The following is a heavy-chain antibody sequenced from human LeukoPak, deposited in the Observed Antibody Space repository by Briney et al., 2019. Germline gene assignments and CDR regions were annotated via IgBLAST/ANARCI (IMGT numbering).Heavy chain of an antibody. CDR3: ARQGRSYNNPNRGWFDP. V-gene: IGHV3-21*06. J-gene: IGHJ5*02. CDR1: GFSFSSYS. CDR2: ISSTGTDN. Sequence: GGSLRLSCEASGFSFSSYSMNWVRQAPGKGLEWVSSISSTGTDNTYADSVTGRFTISRDNPKNSVFLQMNSLRAEDTAVYFCARQGRSYNNPNRGWFDPSGQGTLVIVSS. D-gene: IGHD7-27*01.